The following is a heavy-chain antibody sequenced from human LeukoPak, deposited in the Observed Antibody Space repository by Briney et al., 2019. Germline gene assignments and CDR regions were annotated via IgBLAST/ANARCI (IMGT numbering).Heavy chain of an antibody. CDR3: GPSGRDGYNPEHYCDY. J-gene: IGHJ4*02. V-gene: IGHV1-2*02. Sequence: ASVKVSCKASGYTFTGYYMHWVRQAPGQGLEWMGWINPKSGGTNYAQKFQGRVTMTRDTSINTAYMEVNRLRSDDTALYYCGPSGRDGYNPEHYCDYWGQGTLVTVSS. CDR2: INPKSGGT. CDR1: GYTFTGYY. D-gene: IGHD5-24*01.